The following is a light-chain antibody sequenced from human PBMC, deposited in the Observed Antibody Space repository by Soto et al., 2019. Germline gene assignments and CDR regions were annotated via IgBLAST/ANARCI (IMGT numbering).Light chain of an antibody. Sequence: QSALTQPASVSGSPGQSITISCSGSSGDVGNYDPVSWYQQIPGKAPQLMIFEVSRRPSRVSDRFSGSKSGNTASLTISGLQAEDEGDFYCCSYAGNGAWVFGGGTKLTVL. CDR2: EVS. CDR1: SGDVGNYDP. V-gene: IGLV2-23*02. CDR3: CSYAGNGAWV. J-gene: IGLJ3*02.